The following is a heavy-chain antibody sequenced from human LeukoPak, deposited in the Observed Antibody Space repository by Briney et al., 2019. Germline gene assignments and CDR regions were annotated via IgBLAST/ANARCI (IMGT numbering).Heavy chain of an antibody. D-gene: IGHD5/OR15-5a*01. V-gene: IGHV3-9*01. CDR2: ISWNSGSI. CDR1: GFTFDDYA. Sequence: PGGSLRLSCAASGFTFDDYAMHWVRQAPGKGLEWVSGISWNSGSIGYADSVKGRFTISRDNAQNSLYLQMDSLRAEDTAMYYCARGRGYSVSSDAFDIWGQGTMVTVSS. CDR3: ARGRGYSVSSDAFDI. J-gene: IGHJ3*02.